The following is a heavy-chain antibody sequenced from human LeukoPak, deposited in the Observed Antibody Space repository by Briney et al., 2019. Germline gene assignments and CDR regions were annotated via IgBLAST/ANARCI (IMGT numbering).Heavy chain of an antibody. D-gene: IGHD2-2*01. CDR3: ARDYCSSTSCFPDY. CDR1: GFTFSSYW. Sequence: PGGSLRLSCAASGFTFSSYWMHWVRQAPGKGLVWVSRIKSDGSSTSYADSVKGRFTISRDNAKNTLYLQMNSLRAEDTAVYYCARDYCSSTSCFPDYWGQGTLVTVSS. V-gene: IGHV3-74*01. J-gene: IGHJ4*02. CDR2: IKSDGSST.